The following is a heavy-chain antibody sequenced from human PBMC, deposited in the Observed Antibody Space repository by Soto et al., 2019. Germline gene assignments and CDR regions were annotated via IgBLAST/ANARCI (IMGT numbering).Heavy chain of an antibody. CDR1: GGTFSSYA. CDR2: IIPIFGTA. D-gene: IGHD3-22*01. CDR3: ARFKDSSGWIVHYGMDV. V-gene: IGHV1-69*06. Sequence: GXSVEVSFKASGGTFSSYAISWVRQAPGQGLEWMGGIIPIFGTANYAQKFQGRVTITADKSTSTAYMELSSLRSEDTAVYYCARFKDSSGWIVHYGMDVWGQGATVTVSS. J-gene: IGHJ6*02.